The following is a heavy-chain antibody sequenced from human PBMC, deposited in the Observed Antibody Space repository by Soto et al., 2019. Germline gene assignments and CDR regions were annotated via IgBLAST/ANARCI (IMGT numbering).Heavy chain of an antibody. CDR2: ISGHNGNT. J-gene: IGHJ5*02. D-gene: IGHD3-3*01. Sequence: ASVNVSCKASGYSFTNYGISWVRQAPGQGLELMGWISGHNGNTNYAQKIQGRVTMTTXXXXXXTXMXLXXLXSDDTAVYYCARDQLDYDFWSGYSVPNWFDPWG. CDR1: GYSFTNYG. V-gene: IGHV1-18*01. CDR3: ARDQLDYDFWSGYSVPNWFDP.